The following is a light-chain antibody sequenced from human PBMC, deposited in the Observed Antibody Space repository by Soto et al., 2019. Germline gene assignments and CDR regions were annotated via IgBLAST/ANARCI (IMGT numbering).Light chain of an antibody. CDR1: QSVGSH. V-gene: IGKV3-15*01. Sequence: EIVLTQSPATLSLSPGERATLSCRASQSVGSHLAWFQQKPGQPPRLLIYGASTRATGIPARFSGVGPGTEFTLKIRSLQSVDFTVYSCQQYNKWPGTFGQGTKVDI. CDR2: GAS. J-gene: IGKJ1*01. CDR3: QQYNKWPGT.